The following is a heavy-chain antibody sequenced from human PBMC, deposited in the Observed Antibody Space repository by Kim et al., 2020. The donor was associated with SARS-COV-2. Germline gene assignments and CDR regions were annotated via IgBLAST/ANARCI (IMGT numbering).Heavy chain of an antibody. D-gene: IGHD3-22*01. J-gene: IGHJ4*02. Sequence: ASVKVSCRASGYTFTTYSMHWVRQAPGQRLEWMGWINAGNGNTKYSQKFQGRVTITRDTSATTAYMELSSLRSEDTAVYYCARVAYYFDSSGYYSSHFDYWGQGTLVTVSS. CDR2: INAGNGNT. CDR3: ARVAYYFDSSGYYSSHFDY. CDR1: GYTFTTYS. V-gene: IGHV1-3*01.